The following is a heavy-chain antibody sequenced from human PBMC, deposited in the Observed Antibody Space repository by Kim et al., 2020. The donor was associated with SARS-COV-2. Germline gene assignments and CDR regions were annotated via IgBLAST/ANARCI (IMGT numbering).Heavy chain of an antibody. J-gene: IGHJ6*02. CDR3: AKMGIMDGYNYFYYYAMDV. CDR2: ISGGGGNK. CDR1: GFTFNTFA. V-gene: IGHV3-23*01. D-gene: IGHD3-16*01. Sequence: GGSLRLSCAASGFTFNTFAMSWVRQAPGKGLEWVSVISGGGGNKFYADSVRGRFTISRDNSKSTLYLQMNSLRDEDTALYYCAKMGIMDGYNYFYYYAMDVWGQGTTVTVSS.